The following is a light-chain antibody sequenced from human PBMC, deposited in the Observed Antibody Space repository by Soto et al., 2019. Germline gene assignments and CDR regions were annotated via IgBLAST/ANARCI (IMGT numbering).Light chain of an antibody. Sequence: EIVMTQSPATLSVSPGERATLSCRASQSVSSDIAWYQQKPGQAPRLLIHAVSTRATGIPARFSGSGSGTEFTLTISSLQSEDFAVYYCQQYNNWPLTFGGGTKVDIK. CDR2: AVS. V-gene: IGKV3-15*01. J-gene: IGKJ4*01. CDR1: QSVSSD. CDR3: QQYNNWPLT.